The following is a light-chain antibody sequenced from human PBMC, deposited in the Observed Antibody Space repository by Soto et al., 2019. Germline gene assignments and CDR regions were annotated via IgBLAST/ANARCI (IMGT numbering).Light chain of an antibody. V-gene: IGLV1-47*02. CDR1: SSNIATNY. Sequence: QSVLTQPPSVSGTPGQGVTISCSGGSSNIATNYVYWYQLLPGTAPNLVIFSNTIRPPRVPDRFSGSKSGASASLVISGLRSEDEADYFCAAWDDNLFGWVFGGGTKLTVL. J-gene: IGLJ3*02. CDR3: AAWDDNLFGWV. CDR2: SNT.